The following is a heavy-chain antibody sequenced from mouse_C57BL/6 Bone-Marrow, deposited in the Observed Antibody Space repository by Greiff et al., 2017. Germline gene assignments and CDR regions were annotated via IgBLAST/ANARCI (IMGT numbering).Heavy chain of an antibody. J-gene: IGHJ4*01. V-gene: IGHV8-5*01. D-gene: IGHD1-1*01. CDR1: GFSLSTSNMG. CDR3: AQIAWVTTVVAHYYAMDY. Sequence: QVTLKESGPGILQPSQTLNLTCSFSGFSLSTSNMGIGWHRQPSGKGLEWLAHSWWNDDKYYHPSLTRRLTISKATSNTQVVLKFTSVDTAETATYYCAQIAWVTTVVAHYYAMDYWGQGTTVTVSS. CDR2: SWWNDDK.